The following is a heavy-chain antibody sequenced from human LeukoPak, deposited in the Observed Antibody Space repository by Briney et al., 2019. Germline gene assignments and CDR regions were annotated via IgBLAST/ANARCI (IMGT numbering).Heavy chain of an antibody. CDR1: GYTFTSYD. CDR3: ARDGGAARPYYYYYYMDV. D-gene: IGHD6-6*01. Sequence: ASVKVSCKASGYTFTSYDINWVRQATGQGLEWMGWMNPNSGNTGYAQKFQGRVTMTRNTSISTAYMELSSLRSDDTAVYYCARDGGAARPYYYYYYMDVWGKGTTVTVSS. CDR2: MNPNSGNT. J-gene: IGHJ6*03. V-gene: IGHV1-8*01.